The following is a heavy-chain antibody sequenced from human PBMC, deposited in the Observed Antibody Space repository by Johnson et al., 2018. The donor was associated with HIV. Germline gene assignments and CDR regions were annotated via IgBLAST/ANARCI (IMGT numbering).Heavy chain of an antibody. CDR3: ARYPVSSVVAAPRVNDAFDI. D-gene: IGHD2-15*01. CDR1: GFIFSDSY. V-gene: IGHV3-11*04. Sequence: VQLVESGGGLVKPGGSLRLSCAASGFIFSDSYMTWIRQAPGKGLELVSYISSRGTTIYDADSVRGRFTISRDNAKKSLYLQMSSLRAEDTAVYYCARYPVSSVVAAPRVNDAFDIWGQGTMVTVSS. CDR2: ISSRGTTI. J-gene: IGHJ3*02.